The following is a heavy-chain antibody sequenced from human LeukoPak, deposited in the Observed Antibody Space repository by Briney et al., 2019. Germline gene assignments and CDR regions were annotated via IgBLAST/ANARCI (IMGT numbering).Heavy chain of an antibody. CDR2: FDPEDGET. J-gene: IGHJ4*02. CDR1: GYTLTELS. V-gene: IGHV1-24*01. CDR3: ARAGYFTMVRGVTNHLFDY. Sequence: ASVKVSCKVSGYTLTELSMHWVRQAPGKGLEWMGGFDPEDGETIYAQKFQGRVTMTEDTSTDTAYMELSSLRSEDTAVYYCARAGYFTMVRGVTNHLFDYWGQGTLVTVSS. D-gene: IGHD3-10*01.